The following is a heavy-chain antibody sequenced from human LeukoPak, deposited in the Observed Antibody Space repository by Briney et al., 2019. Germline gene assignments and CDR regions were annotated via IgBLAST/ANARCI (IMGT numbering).Heavy chain of an antibody. CDR2: IYYSGST. J-gene: IGHJ4*02. CDR1: GGSISSGDYY. CDR3: ARAAFSYSSSWGFDY. Sequence: SQILSLTCTVSGGSISSGDYYWSWIRQPPGKGLEWIGYIYYSGSTYYNPSLKSRVTISVDTSKNQFSLKLSSVTAADTAVYYCARAAFSYSSSWGFDYWGQGTLVTVSS. D-gene: IGHD6-13*01. V-gene: IGHV4-30-4*01.